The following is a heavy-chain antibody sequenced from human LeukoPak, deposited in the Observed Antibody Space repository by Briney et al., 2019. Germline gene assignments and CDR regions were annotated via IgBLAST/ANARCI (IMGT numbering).Heavy chain of an antibody. CDR1: GYTFTSYD. J-gene: IGHJ6*03. CDR3: ARALSWPTQSYYYMDV. Sequence: ASVKVSCKASGYTFTSYDINWVRQATGQGLEWMGWMNPNSGNTGYAQKFQGRVTMTKNASITTAYMELSSLTSEDTAVYYCARALSWPTQSYYYMDVWGKGTTVTVSS. V-gene: IGHV1-8*01. D-gene: IGHD2-15*01. CDR2: MNPNSGNT.